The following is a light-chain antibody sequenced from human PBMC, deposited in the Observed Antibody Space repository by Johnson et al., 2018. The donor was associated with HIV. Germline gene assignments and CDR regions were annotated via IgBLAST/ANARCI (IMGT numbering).Light chain of an antibody. CDR1: SSNIGNNY. Sequence: QSVLTQPPSVSAAPGQKVTISCSGSSSNIGNNYVSWYQQLPGTAPKLLIYENSKRPSGIPDRFSGSKSGTSATLGITGLQTGDEADYYCGTWDSSLSAGLFGTGTKVTVL. V-gene: IGLV1-51*02. CDR3: GTWDSSLSAGL. J-gene: IGLJ1*01. CDR2: ENS.